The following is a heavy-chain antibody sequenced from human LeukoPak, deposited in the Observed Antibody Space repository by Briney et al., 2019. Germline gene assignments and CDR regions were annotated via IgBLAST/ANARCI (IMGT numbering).Heavy chain of an antibody. J-gene: IGHJ3*02. V-gene: IGHV1-46*01. CDR1: GYTFTSYD. CDR2: INPSGGST. D-gene: IGHD3-22*01. Sequence: ASVKVSCKASGYTFTSYDINWVRQAPGQGLEWMGIINPSGGSTSYAQKFQGRVTMTRDTSTSTVYMELSSLRSEDTAVYYCARDPHLYDSSLGGAFDIWGQGTMVTVSS. CDR3: ARDPHLYDSSLGGAFDI.